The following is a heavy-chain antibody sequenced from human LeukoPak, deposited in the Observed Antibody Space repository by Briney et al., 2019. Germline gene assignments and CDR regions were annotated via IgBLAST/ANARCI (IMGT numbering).Heavy chain of an antibody. J-gene: IGHJ3*02. CDR2: IYYSGST. CDR1: GGSISSYY. Sequence: KPSETLSLTCTVSGGSISSYYWSWIRQPPGKGLEWIGYIYYSGSTNYNPSLKSRVTISVDTSKNQFSLKLSSVTAADTAVYYCARAMVRGVIIYDAFDIWGQGTMVTVSS. CDR3: ARAMVRGVIIYDAFDI. V-gene: IGHV4-59*01. D-gene: IGHD3-10*01.